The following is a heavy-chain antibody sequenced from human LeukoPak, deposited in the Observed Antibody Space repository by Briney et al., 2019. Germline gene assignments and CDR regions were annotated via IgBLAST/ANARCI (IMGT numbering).Heavy chain of an antibody. Sequence: GGSLRLSCVNSGVPFSGDSLNWVRQAPGKGLEWISYISASSRTKYYADSVKGRFHISRDNAKKSLYLQMDNLRGEDTALYYCASQSSGSSTRAPDFWGHGTLVTVSP. CDR2: ISASSRTK. CDR3: ASQSSGSSTRAPDF. V-gene: IGHV3-48*04. J-gene: IGHJ4*01. CDR1: GVPFSGDS. D-gene: IGHD1-26*01.